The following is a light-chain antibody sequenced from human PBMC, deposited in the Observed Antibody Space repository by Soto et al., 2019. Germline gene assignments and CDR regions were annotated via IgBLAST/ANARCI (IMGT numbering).Light chain of an antibody. J-gene: IGKJ4*01. V-gene: IGKV3-11*01. CDR2: DAS. Sequence: EIVLTQSPGTLSLSPGERVTLSCRASQYVNIYLVWFQQKPGQAPRLLIYDASNRATGVPAGFSGSGSGTDFTLTISSLESEDFAVYYCQQRANWPLTFGGGTKVDIK. CDR3: QQRANWPLT. CDR1: QYVNIY.